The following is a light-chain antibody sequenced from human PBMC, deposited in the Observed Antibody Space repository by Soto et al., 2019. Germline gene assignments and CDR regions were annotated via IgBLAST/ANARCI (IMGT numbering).Light chain of an antibody. CDR2: SDS. V-gene: IGLV1-47*02. CDR1: RSNIGSNH. Sequence: QSVLTQPPSASGTPGQRVTISCSGRRSNIGSNHVYWYQHLPGTAPKLLIYSDSQRPSGVPDRFSGSKSGTSASLAISGRRSEDETDYYCAAWDDSLRGVVFGGGTQLTVL. J-gene: IGLJ2*01. CDR3: AAWDDSLRGVV.